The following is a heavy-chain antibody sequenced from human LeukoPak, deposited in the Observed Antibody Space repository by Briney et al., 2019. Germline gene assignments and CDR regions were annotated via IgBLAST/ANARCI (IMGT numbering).Heavy chain of an antibody. CDR3: VQTTGWPGFDY. D-gene: IGHD6-19*01. J-gene: IGHJ4*02. CDR2: IYNGVPT. Sequence: PSETLSLTCTTSGAPIRRFYWSWVRQPPGKGLEWIGNIYNGVPTFFNPSLKSRVTLSVDTSKTQFSLQLASVTAADTAVYYCVQTTGWPGFDYWGQGILVTVSS. V-gene: IGHV4-4*09. CDR1: GAPIRRFY.